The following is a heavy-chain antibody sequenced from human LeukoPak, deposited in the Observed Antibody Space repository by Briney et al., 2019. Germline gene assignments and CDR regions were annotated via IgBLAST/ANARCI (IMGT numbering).Heavy chain of an antibody. CDR1: GGSFSGYY. V-gene: IGHV4-34*01. Sequence: SETLSLTCAVYGGSFSGYYWSWIRQPPGKGLEWIGEINHSGSTNYNPSLKSRVTISVDTSKNQSSLKLSSVTAADTAVYYCARGRYEQWLDPGSFDYWGQGTLVTVSS. CDR3: ARGRYEQWLDPGSFDY. D-gene: IGHD6-19*01. CDR2: INHSGST. J-gene: IGHJ4*02.